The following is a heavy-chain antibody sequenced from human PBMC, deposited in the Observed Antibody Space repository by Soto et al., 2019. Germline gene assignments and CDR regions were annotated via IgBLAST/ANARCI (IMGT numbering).Heavy chain of an antibody. J-gene: IGHJ4*02. V-gene: IGHV3-23*01. Sequence: GGSLRLSCAASGFTFSSYAMSWVRQAPGKGLEWVSAISGSGGSTYYADSVKGRFTISRDNSKNTLYLQMNSLRAEDTAVYYCAKVGKTVAGTHRPHDYWGQGTLVTVSS. CDR2: ISGSGGST. D-gene: IGHD6-19*01. CDR3: AKVGKTVAGTHRPHDY. CDR1: GFTFSSYA.